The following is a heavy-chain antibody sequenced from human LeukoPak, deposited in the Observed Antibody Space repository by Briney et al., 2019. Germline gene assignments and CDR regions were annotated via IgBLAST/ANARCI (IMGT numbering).Heavy chain of an antibody. V-gene: IGHV3-53*01. J-gene: IGHJ4*02. Sequence: GGSLRLSCAASGFTVSSNYMNWVRQAPGKGLEWVSVIYGGGSTYYADSVKGRFTISRDTSKNTLHLQMNSLRAEDTAVYYCATWPGGWYGEDSWGQGTLVTVSS. CDR3: ATWPGGWYGEDS. CDR2: IYGGGST. CDR1: GFTVSSNY. D-gene: IGHD6-19*01.